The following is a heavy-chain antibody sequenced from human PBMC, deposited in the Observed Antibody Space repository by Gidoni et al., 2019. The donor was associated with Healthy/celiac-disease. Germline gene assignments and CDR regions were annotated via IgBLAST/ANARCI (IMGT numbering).Heavy chain of an antibody. CDR1: GYTFTSYG. CDR3: ARCIAVAGTHFDY. J-gene: IGHJ4*02. Sequence: QVQLVQSGAEGKKPGAAVKVYCKASGYTFTSYGISWVRQAPGQGLEWMGWISAYHGNSNYAQKLQGRVTMTTDTSTSTAYMELRSLRSDDTAVYYCARCIAVAGTHFDYWGQGTLVPVSS. D-gene: IGHD6-19*01. V-gene: IGHV1-18*01. CDR2: ISAYHGNS.